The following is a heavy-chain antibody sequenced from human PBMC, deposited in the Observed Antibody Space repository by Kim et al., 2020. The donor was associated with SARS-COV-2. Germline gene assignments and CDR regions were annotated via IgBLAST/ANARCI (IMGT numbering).Heavy chain of an antibody. J-gene: IGHJ5*02. V-gene: IGHV4-39*01. CDR1: GGSISRSNYY. D-gene: IGHD3-9*01. CDR2: IFHNGIA. Sequence: SETLSLTCTVSGGSISRSNYYWAWIRRSPGNGLEWIGHIFHNGIAYSNPSLSSRVTMSVDTSKNQFSLKLTSVTAADSAVYYCSRRPLDDDSTGYYRNWFDPWGQGTLVTVSS. CDR3: SRRPLDDDSTGYYRNWFDP.